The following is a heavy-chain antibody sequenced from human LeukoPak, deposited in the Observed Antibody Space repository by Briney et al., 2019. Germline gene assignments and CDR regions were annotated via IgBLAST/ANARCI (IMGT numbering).Heavy chain of an antibody. Sequence: SETLSLTGTVSGGSISSGGYYWSWIRQHPGKGLEWIGYIYYSGSTYYNPSLKSRVTISVDTSKNQFSLKLSSVTAADTAVYYCARVVNIQAPYFDYWGQGTLVTVSS. D-gene: IGHD1-1*01. CDR1: GGSISSGGYY. CDR3: ARVVNIQAPYFDY. J-gene: IGHJ4*02. CDR2: IYYSGST. V-gene: IGHV4-31*03.